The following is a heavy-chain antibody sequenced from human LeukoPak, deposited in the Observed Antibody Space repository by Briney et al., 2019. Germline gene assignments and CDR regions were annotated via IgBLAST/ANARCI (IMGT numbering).Heavy chain of an antibody. V-gene: IGHV4-59*08. CDR1: GGSISSYY. CDR2: IYYSGST. J-gene: IGHJ4*02. Sequence: SETLSLTCTVSGGSISSYYWSWIRQPPGEGLEWIGYIYYSGSTNYNPSLKSRVTISVDTSKNQFSLKLSSVTAADTTVYYCARLYGSGSYYPYYFDYWGQGTLVTVSS. D-gene: IGHD3-10*01. CDR3: ARLYGSGSYYPYYFDY.